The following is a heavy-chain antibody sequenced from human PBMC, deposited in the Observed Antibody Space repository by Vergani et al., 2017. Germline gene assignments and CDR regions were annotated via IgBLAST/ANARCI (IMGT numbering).Heavy chain of an antibody. CDR2: IRYGGSSE. CDR3: ANSVIAGNVGVAYFGMDV. CDR1: GFTLNTYS. J-gene: IGHJ6*02. Sequence: QVQILQSGGGVVQPGGSLRLSCTLSGFTLNTYSIHWVRQAPGKGLEWVSFIRYGGSSEYYGDSVKGRFTISRDKSQNTVNLQMNSLRTEDTAVYFCANSVIAGNVGVAYFGMDVWGRGTTVTVSS. V-gene: IGHV3-30*02. D-gene: IGHD2/OR15-2a*01.